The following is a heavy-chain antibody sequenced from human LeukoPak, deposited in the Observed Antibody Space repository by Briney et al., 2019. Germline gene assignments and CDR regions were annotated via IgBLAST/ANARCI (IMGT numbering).Heavy chain of an antibody. D-gene: IGHD2-21*01. CDR3: ARGGGGGTYYYFGMDV. CDR1: GYTFTSYG. Sequence: ASVEVSCKASGYTFTSYGISWVRQAPGQGLEWMGWISTYNGNTNYAQNLQGRVTMTSDTSTSTAYMELRSLRSDDTAVYYCARGGGGGTYYYFGMDVWGQGTTVTVSS. V-gene: IGHV1-18*01. J-gene: IGHJ6*02. CDR2: ISTYNGNT.